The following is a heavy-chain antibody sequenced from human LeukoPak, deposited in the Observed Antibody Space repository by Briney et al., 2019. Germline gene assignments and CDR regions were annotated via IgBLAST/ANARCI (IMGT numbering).Heavy chain of an antibody. V-gene: IGHV4-34*01. CDR1: GGSFSGYY. D-gene: IGHD3-10*01. J-gene: IGHJ4*01. CDR3: ARHPAYGPFDY. CDR2: IDHSGST. Sequence: PSETLSLTCAVYGGSFSGYYWSWIRQPPGKGLEWIGEIDHSGSTNYNPSLKSRVTISIDTSKNQFSLKVSFVTAADTAVYYCARHPAYGPFDYWGHGTLVTVSS.